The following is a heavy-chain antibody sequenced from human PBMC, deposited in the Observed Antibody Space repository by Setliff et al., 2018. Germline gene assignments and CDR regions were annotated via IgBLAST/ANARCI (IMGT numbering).Heavy chain of an antibody. Sequence: SETLSLTCTVSGGSLTGTSNYWAWIRQPPGKGLEWIGSVFYTEGTHYNESLKSRLAISLDTSKNQFSLRLTSVTAADTAVYFCARHSNTWPVDFWGQGTLVTVSS. CDR2: VFYTEGT. CDR3: ARHSNTWPVDF. CDR1: GGSLTGTSNY. J-gene: IGHJ4*02. V-gene: IGHV4-39*01.